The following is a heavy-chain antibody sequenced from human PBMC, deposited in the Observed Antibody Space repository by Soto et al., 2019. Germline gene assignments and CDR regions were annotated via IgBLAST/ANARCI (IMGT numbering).Heavy chain of an antibody. D-gene: IGHD1-1*01. CDR2: ISVDMSST. V-gene: IGHV3-74*01. CDR1: GFTFSDYW. CDR3: ARGIGYSAQDY. Sequence: GGSLRLSCAASGFTFSDYWMHWVRQVPGKGLVWVSRISVDMSSTNYADSVKGRFTISRDNAKNTLYVQMSSLRAEDTAVYYCARGIGYSAQDYWGQGTPVTVSS. J-gene: IGHJ4*02.